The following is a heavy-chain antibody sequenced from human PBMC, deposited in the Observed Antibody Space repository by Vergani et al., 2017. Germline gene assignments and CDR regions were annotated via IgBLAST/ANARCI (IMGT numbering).Heavy chain of an antibody. J-gene: IGHJ4*02. Sequence: QGQLAQSGAEVKKPGSSVKVSCKASGGTFSSNSISWVRQAPGQGLEWMGRIIPIFGTTSYAQKFQGRVTILADESTSTAYMERSSLISDDTAVYYCARDLPPGYWGQGTLVTVSS. CDR3: ARDLPPGY. CDR1: GGTFSSNS. V-gene: IGHV1-69*13. CDR2: IIPIFGTT.